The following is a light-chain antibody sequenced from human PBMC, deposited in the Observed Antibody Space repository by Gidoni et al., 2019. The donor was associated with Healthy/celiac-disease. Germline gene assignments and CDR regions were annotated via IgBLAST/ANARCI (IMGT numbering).Light chain of an antibody. V-gene: IGLV3-1*01. Sequence: EETQPPAVSVSPGQTASITGTGDRLGDKYACWYQQKPGQSPVLVIYQDGKRPSGIPERFSGSHSGITATLTISGTQSMDEADYYCQAWDSRTYVVFGGGSKLTVL. CDR3: QAWDSRTYVV. CDR1: RLGDKY. J-gene: IGLJ2*01. CDR2: QDG.